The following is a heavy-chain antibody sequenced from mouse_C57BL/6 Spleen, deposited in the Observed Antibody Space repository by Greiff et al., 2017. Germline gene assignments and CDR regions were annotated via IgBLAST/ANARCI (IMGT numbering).Heavy chain of an antibody. CDR3: AREENYYGPWFAY. CDR1: GYTFTSYW. CDR2: IDPSDSET. J-gene: IGHJ3*01. V-gene: IGHV1-52*01. D-gene: IGHD1-1*01. Sequence: VKLQQPGAELVRPGSSVKLSCKASGYTFTSYWMHWVKQRPIQGLEWIGNIDPSDSETHYNQKFKDKATLTVDKSSSTAYMQLSSLTSEDSAVYYCAREENYYGPWFAYWGQGTLVTVSA.